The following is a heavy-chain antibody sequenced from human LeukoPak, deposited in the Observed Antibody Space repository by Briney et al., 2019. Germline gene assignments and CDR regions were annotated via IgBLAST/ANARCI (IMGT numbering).Heavy chain of an antibody. CDR3: ARGPPISMIEVVDFDY. Sequence: PGGSLRLSCAASGFTFSSYSMNWVRQAPGKGLEWVSYISSSSSTIYYADSVKGRFTISRDNAKNSLYLQMNSLRAEDTAVYYCARGPPISMIEVVDFDYWGQGTLVTVSS. CDR1: GFTFSSYS. D-gene: IGHD3-22*01. V-gene: IGHV3-48*04. J-gene: IGHJ4*02. CDR2: ISSSSSTI.